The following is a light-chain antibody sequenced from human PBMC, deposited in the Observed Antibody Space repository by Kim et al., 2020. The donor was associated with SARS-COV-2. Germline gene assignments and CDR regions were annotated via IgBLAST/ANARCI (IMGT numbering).Light chain of an antibody. J-gene: IGLJ3*02. CDR3: AAWDDSLNGPV. CDR2: DNN. Sequence: ELTQPPSASGTPGQRVTISCSGSSSNIGSHTVHWYRQLPGTAPKLLIYDNNLRPSGVPDRFSGSKPGPSASLAISGLQSEDEADYYCAAWDDSLNGPVFGGGTQLTVL. V-gene: IGLV1-44*01. CDR1: SSNIGSHT.